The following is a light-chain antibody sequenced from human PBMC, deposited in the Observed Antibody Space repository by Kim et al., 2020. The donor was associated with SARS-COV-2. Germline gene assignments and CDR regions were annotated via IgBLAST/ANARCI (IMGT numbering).Light chain of an antibody. J-gene: IGKJ4*01. CDR2: DAH. Sequence: PGERATLSGRAGQSIGISLAWYKQKPGPAPRLLVYDAHNRATGIPDRFSGSGSGTDFTLTISSLEPEDFAIYYCQQRNNWPPAVTFGGGTKVDIK. CDR3: QQRNNWPPAVT. V-gene: IGKV3-11*01. CDR1: QSIGIS.